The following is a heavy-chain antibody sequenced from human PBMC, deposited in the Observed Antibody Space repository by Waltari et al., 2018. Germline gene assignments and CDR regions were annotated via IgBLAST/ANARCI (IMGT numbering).Heavy chain of an antibody. CDR1: GGSISSSSYY. Sequence: QLQLQESGPGLVKPSETLPLTCTVSGGSISSSSYYWGWIRQPPGKGLEWIGSIYYSGSTYYNPSLKSRVTISVDTSKNQFSLKLSSVTAADTAVYYCARRQWIQLWLTFDYWGQGTLVTVSS. D-gene: IGHD5-18*01. V-gene: IGHV4-39*01. CDR2: IYYSGST. J-gene: IGHJ4*02. CDR3: ARRQWIQLWLTFDY.